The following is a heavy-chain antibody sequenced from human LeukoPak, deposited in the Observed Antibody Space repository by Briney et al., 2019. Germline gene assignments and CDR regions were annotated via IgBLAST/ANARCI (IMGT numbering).Heavy chain of an antibody. Sequence: RASVKVSCKASGYTFTSYGISWVRQAPGQGLEWMGWISAYNGNTNYAQKLQGRVTMTTDTSTSTAYMELRSLRSDDTAVYYCARSGEDYYYYGMDVWGQGTTVTVSS. CDR2: ISAYNGNT. J-gene: IGHJ6*02. V-gene: IGHV1-18*01. CDR3: ARSGEDYYYYGMDV. D-gene: IGHD3-10*01. CDR1: GYTFTSYG.